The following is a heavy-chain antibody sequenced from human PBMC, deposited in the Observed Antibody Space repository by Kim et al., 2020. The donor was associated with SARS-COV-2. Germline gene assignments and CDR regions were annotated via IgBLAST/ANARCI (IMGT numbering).Heavy chain of an antibody. Sequence: SETLSLTCAVSGDSISSSNWWSWVRQSPGRGLEWIGEIYHSGTSNYNPSLKSRVTISVDKWENQLSLKVSSVTAADTAVYYCARRQYSSRRDIDYWGQGTLVTVSS. J-gene: IGHJ4*02. V-gene: IGHV4-4*02. CDR3: ARRQYSSRRDIDY. D-gene: IGHD6-13*01. CDR1: GDSISSSNW. CDR2: IYHSGTS.